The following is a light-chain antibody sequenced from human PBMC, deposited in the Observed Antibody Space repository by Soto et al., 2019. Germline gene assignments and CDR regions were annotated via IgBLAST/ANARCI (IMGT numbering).Light chain of an antibody. V-gene: IGKV3-11*01. CDR1: QGVTNY. Sequence: PGERATLTCRASQGVTNYIAWYQQRPGQAPRLLIYDASNRATGVPARFSGSRSGTDFTLTISDLEPADFGLYYCQQRLNWPPGFGQGTKVDIK. CDR2: DAS. J-gene: IGKJ1*01. CDR3: QQRLNWPPG.